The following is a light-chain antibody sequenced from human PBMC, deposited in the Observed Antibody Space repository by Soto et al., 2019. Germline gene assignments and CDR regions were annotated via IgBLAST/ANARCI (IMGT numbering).Light chain of an antibody. CDR2: GAS. Sequence: EIVLTQSPATLSLSPGERATLSCRASQSVSSNYLAWYQQRPGQAPRLLIYGASSRATGIPDRFSGSGSGTDFTLTISRLGPEDSAVYFCQHYSSQTFGQGTKVDIK. CDR1: QSVSSNY. J-gene: IGKJ1*01. V-gene: IGKV3-20*01. CDR3: QHYSSQT.